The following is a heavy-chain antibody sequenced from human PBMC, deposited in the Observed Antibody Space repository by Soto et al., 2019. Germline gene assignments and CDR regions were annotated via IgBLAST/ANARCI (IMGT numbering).Heavy chain of an antibody. CDR3: AKAPKWVVTATQVDY. CDR2: ISYDGSNK. D-gene: IGHD2-21*02. J-gene: IGHJ4*02. V-gene: IGHV3-30*18. CDR1: GFTFSSYG. Sequence: GSLRLSCAASGFTFSSYGMHWVRQAPGKGLEWVAVISYDGSNKYYADSVKGRFTISRDNSKNTLYLQMNSLRAEDTAVYYCAKAPKWVVTATQVDYWGQGTLVTVSS.